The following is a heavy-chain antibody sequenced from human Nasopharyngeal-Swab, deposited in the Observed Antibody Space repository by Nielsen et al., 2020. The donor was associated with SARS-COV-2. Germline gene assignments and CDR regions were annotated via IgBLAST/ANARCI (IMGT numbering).Heavy chain of an antibody. CDR2: IYHSGST. J-gene: IGHJ4*02. Sequence: SETLSLTCTVSGYSISSGYYWGWIRQPPGKGLEWIGSIYHSGSTYYNPSLKSRVTISVDTSKNQFSLKLSSVTAADTAVYYCARVENDYGDYWGRGTLVTVSS. CDR3: ARVENDYGDY. V-gene: IGHV4-38-2*02. CDR1: GYSISSGYY. D-gene: IGHD2/OR15-2a*01.